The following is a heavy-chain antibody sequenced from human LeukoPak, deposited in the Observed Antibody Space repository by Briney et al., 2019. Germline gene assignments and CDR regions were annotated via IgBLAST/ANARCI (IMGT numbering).Heavy chain of an antibody. D-gene: IGHD6-19*01. V-gene: IGHV1-69*05. J-gene: IGHJ2*01. Sequence: SVNVSCKASGGTFSSYAISWVRQAPGQGLEWMGGIIPIFGTANYAQKFQGRVTITTDESTSTAYMELSSLRSEDTAVYYCARAGIAVAGTVHWYFDLWGRGTLVTVSS. CDR1: GGTFSSYA. CDR3: ARAGIAVAGTVHWYFDL. CDR2: IIPIFGTA.